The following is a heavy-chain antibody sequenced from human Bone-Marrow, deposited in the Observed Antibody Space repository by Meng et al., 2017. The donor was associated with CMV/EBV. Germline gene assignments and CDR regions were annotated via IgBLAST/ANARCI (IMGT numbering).Heavy chain of an antibody. CDR2: ISSSSTI. CDR3: ARGSGYQLLSHEHNWFDP. D-gene: IGHD2-2*01. J-gene: IGHJ5*02. Sequence: GESLKISCAASGFTFSDYYMNWVRQAPGKGLEWVSSISSSSTIYYADSVKGRFTISRDNAKNSLYLQMNSLRAEDTAVYYCARGSGYQLLSHEHNWFDPWGQGTLVTVSS. V-gene: IGHV3-69-1*01. CDR1: GFTFSDYY.